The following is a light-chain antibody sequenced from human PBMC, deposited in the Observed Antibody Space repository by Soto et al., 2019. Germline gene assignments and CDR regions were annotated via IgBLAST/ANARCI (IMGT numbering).Light chain of an antibody. V-gene: IGLV2-8*01. Sequence: QSALTQPPSASGSPGQSVTISCTGTSSDVGGYNYVSWYQQHPGKAPKLMIFEVNKRPSGVPDRFSGSKSGTSASLAISGLQSEDEAHYYCAAWDDSLYGWVFGGGTKVTVL. J-gene: IGLJ3*02. CDR2: EVN. CDR1: SSDVGGYNY. CDR3: AAWDDSLYGWV.